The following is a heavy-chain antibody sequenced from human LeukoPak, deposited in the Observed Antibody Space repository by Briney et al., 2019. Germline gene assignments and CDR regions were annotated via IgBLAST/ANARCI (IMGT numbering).Heavy chain of an antibody. Sequence: ASVKVSCKASGYTLTSYDINWVRQAPGQGLEWMGWINPNSGGTNYAQKFQGRVTMTRDTSISTAYMELSRLRSDDTAVYYCASPYCGGDCYYYYGMDVWGQGTTVTVSS. D-gene: IGHD2-21*02. J-gene: IGHJ6*02. CDR2: INPNSGGT. CDR3: ASPYCGGDCYYYYGMDV. CDR1: GYTLTSYD. V-gene: IGHV1-2*02.